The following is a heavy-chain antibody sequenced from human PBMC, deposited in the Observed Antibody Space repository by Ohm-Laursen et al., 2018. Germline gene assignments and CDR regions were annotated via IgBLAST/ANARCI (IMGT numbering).Heavy chain of an antibody. CDR3: ARDTVPAALYYYYYYGMDV. CDR1: GFTFSDYY. V-gene: IGHV3-11*01. J-gene: IGHJ6*02. CDR2: ISSSGSTI. Sequence: SLRLSCAASGFTFSDYYMSWIRQAPGKGLEWVSYISSSGSTIYYADSVKGRFTISRDNAKNSLYLQMNSLRAEDTAVYYCARDTVPAALYYYYYYGMDVWGQGTTVTVSS. D-gene: IGHD2-2*01.